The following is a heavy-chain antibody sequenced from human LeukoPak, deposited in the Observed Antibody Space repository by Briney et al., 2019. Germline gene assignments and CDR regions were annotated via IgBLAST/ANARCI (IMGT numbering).Heavy chain of an antibody. CDR2: IIPILGIA. V-gene: IGHV1-69*04. CDR3: ARSNTAMGPYFDY. Sequence: GASVKVSCKASGGTFSSYAISWVRQAPGQGLEWMGRIIPILGIANYAQKFQGRVTITADKSTSTAYMELSSLRSEDTAVYYCARSNTAMGPYFDYWGQGTLVTVSS. CDR1: GGTFSSYA. J-gene: IGHJ4*02. D-gene: IGHD5-18*01.